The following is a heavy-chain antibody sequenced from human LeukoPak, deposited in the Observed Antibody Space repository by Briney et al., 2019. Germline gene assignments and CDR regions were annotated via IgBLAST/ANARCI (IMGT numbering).Heavy chain of an antibody. CDR2: IHPDGSIT. D-gene: IGHD3-22*01. V-gene: IGHV3-74*03. Sequence: GGSLRLSCVGSRFTISEYWMHWVRQAPGTGLVWVSRIHPDGSITTYADSVKGRFTISRDNAENTLYLQMNSLRAEDTAVYYCARESFSSGYLRDAFVIWGQGTMVTVSS. CDR3: ARESFSSGYLRDAFVI. J-gene: IGHJ3*02. CDR1: RFTISEYW.